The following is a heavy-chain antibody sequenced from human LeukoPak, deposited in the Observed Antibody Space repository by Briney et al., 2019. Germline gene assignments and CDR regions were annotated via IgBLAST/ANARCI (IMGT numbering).Heavy chain of an antibody. CDR2: ISYDGSDK. CDR1: GLAFSSYS. Sequence: PGGSLKLSCVASGLAFSSYSMHWVRQAPGKGLEWVGVISYDGSDKYYTDSVKGRFTISRDNSKNTVYLQMNSLRADDTAVYYCARDRAWNYFDYWGQGTLVTVSS. V-gene: IGHV3-30*04. CDR3: ARDRAWNYFDY. D-gene: IGHD3-3*01. J-gene: IGHJ4*02.